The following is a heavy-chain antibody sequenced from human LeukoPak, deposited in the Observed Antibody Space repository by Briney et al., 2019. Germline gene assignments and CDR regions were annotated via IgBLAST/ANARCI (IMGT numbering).Heavy chain of an antibody. CDR1: GLSVSDAW. CDR3: TGPPD. V-gene: IGHV3-15*01. Sequence: GGSLRLSCAASGLSVSDAWMSWVRQAPGKGLEWVGRIKGKNAGGTTDYVASVKGRLTISRDESKNTLYLQMNSLKIEDTGVYYCTGPPDWGQGTMVTVSS. CDR2: IKGKNAGGTT. J-gene: IGHJ4*02.